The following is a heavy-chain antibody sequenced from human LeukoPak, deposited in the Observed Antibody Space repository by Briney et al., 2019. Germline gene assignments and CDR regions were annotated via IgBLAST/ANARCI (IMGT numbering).Heavy chain of an antibody. V-gene: IGHV3-74*01. CDR3: ARDGAEEGSIAAAGTFDY. Sequence: GGSLRLSCAASGFMFSNYWMHWVRQAPGKGLVWVSRINTDGSSTNYADSVTGRFTISRDNAKNSLYLQMNSLRAEDTAVYYCARDGAEEGSIAAAGTFDYWGQGTLVTVSS. J-gene: IGHJ4*02. CDR2: INTDGSST. D-gene: IGHD6-13*01. CDR1: GFMFSNYW.